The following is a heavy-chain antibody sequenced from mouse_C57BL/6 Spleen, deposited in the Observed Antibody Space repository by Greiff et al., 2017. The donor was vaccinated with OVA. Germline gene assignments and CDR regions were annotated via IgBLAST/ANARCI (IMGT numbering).Heavy chain of an antibody. J-gene: IGHJ2*01. CDR1: GYTFTSYW. CDR2: IDPSDSYT. Sequence: QVQLQQPGAELVMPGASVKLSCKASGYTFTSYWMHWVKQRPGQGLEWIGEIDPSDSYTNYNQKFKGKSTMTVDKSSSTAYMQLSSLTSEDSAVYYCARSDYYGREKDYWGQGTTLTVSS. D-gene: IGHD1-1*01. V-gene: IGHV1-69*01. CDR3: ARSDYYGREKDY.